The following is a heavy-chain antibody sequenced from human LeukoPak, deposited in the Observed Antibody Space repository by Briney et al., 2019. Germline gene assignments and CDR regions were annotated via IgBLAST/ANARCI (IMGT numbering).Heavy chain of an antibody. CDR2: IYHSGST. Sequence: PSGTLSLTCGVSGSSISSNNWWSWVRQPPGMGLEWIGEIYHSGSTNYNPSLKSRVTISVDKSKNQFSLKLTSVTAADTAVYYCASYLADSSGYRFDYWGQGTLVTVSS. V-gene: IGHV4-4*02. J-gene: IGHJ4*02. CDR3: ASYLADSSGYRFDY. CDR1: GSSISSNNW. D-gene: IGHD3-22*01.